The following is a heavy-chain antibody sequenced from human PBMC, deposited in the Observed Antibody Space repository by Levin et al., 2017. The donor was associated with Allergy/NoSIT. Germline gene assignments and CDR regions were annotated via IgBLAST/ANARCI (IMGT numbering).Heavy chain of an antibody. D-gene: IGHD2-21*01. CDR1: GFSFSGYA. CDR3: ARVAVGDHFDY. J-gene: IGHJ4*02. Sequence: LSFTCAASGFSFSGYAMHWIRQAPGKGLEYVSAISNDGGTTFYANSVKDRFTISRDNSMNTLYLQMGSLRVEDMAVYHCARVAVGDHFDYWGQGTLVTVSS. V-gene: IGHV3-64*01. CDR2: ISNDGGTT.